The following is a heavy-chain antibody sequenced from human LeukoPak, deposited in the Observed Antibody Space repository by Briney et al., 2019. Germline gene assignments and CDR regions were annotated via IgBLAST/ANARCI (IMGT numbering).Heavy chain of an antibody. D-gene: IGHD4-17*01. CDR1: GYTFTSYG. CDR2: IIPIFGTA. V-gene: IGHV1-69*13. Sequence: SVKVSCKASGYTFTSYGISWVRQAPGQGLEWMGGIIPIFGTANYAQKFQGRVTITADESTSTAYMELSSLRSGDTAVYYCARGLAVTTWAGERYYFDYWGQGTLVTVSS. CDR3: ARGLAVTTWAGERYYFDY. J-gene: IGHJ4*02.